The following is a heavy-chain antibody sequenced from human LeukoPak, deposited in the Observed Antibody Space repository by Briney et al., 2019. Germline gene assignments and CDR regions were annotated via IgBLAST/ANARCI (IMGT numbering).Heavy chain of an antibody. CDR3: ARDQVAVGATQDY. CDR2: ISSSGSTI. D-gene: IGHD1-26*01. CDR1: GFTFSSYE. Sequence: GGSLRLSCAASGFTFSSYEMNWVRQAPGKGLEWVSYISSSGSTIYYADSVKGRFTISRDNAKNSLYLQMSSLRAEDTAVYYCARDQVAVGATQDYWGQGTLVTVSS. V-gene: IGHV3-48*03. J-gene: IGHJ4*02.